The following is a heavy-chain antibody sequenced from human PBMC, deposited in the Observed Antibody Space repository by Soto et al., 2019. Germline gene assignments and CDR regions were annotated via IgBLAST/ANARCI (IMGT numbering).Heavy chain of an antibody. CDR1: RGTFSSYT. J-gene: IGHJ3*01. V-gene: IGHV1-69*08. D-gene: IGHD2-2*01. CDR2: IFPLLGVT. CDR3: AREGERVVVVPAAMRADAFDV. Sequence: QVQLVQSGAEVKKPGSSVKVSCKVSRGTFSSYTISWVRQAPGQGLEWMGRIFPLLGVTNFAQKFQGRLTITADKSSSTVYMELSSLRSDDPAVFHCAREGERVVVVPAAMRADAFDVWGQGTMVTVSS.